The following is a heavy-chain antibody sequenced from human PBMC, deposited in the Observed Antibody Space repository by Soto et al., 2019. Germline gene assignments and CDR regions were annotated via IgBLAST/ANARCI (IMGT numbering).Heavy chain of an antibody. CDR3: ASYYYGSGSQRFDY. V-gene: IGHV4-59*01. CDR2: IYYSGST. D-gene: IGHD3-10*01. CDR1: GGSISSYY. J-gene: IGHJ4*02. Sequence: PSETLSLTCTVSGGSISSYYWSWIRQPPGKGLEWIGYIYYSGSTNYNPSLKSRVTISVDTTKNQFSLKLSSVTAADTAVYYCASYYYGSGSQRFDYSGQGTLVTVSS.